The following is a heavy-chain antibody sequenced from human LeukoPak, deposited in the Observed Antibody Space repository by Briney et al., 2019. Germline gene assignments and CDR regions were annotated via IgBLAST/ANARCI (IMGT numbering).Heavy chain of an antibody. Sequence: SETLSLTCAVYGGSFSGYYWSWIRQPPGKGLEWIGEINHSGSTNYNPSLKSRVTISVDTSKNQFSLKLSSVTAADTAVYYCARATSGHYYYFDYWGQGTLVTVSS. CDR3: ARATSGHYYYFDY. V-gene: IGHV4-34*01. CDR1: GGSFSGYY. D-gene: IGHD3-22*01. CDR2: INHSGST. J-gene: IGHJ4*02.